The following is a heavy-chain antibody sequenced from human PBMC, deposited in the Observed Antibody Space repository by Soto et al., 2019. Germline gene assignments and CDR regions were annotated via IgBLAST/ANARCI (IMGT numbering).Heavy chain of an antibody. CDR2: IRSKANSYAT. D-gene: IGHD1-1*01. CDR1: GFTFSGSA. CDR3: TRRDHDSAYYHYGMDV. V-gene: IGHV3-73*01. Sequence: GGSLRLSCAASGFTFSGSAMHWVRQASGKGLEWVGRIRSKANSYATAYAASVKGRFTISRDDSKNTAYLQMNSLKTEDTAVYYCTRRDHDSAYYHYGMDVWGQGTTVTVSS. J-gene: IGHJ6*02.